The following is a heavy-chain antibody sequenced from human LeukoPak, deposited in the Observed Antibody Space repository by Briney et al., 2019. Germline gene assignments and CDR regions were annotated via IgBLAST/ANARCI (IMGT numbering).Heavy chain of an antibody. D-gene: IGHD3-3*01. CDR1: GYTYTSYG. V-gene: IGHV1-18*01. CDR3: ARDRGITIFGVVTNAFDI. Sequence: ASVKVSCKASGYTYTSYGISWVRQAPGQGLEWMGWISAYNGNTNYAQKLQGRVTMTTDTSTSTAYMELRSLRSDDTAVYYCARDRGITIFGVVTNAFDIWGQGTMVTVSS. CDR2: ISAYNGNT. J-gene: IGHJ3*02.